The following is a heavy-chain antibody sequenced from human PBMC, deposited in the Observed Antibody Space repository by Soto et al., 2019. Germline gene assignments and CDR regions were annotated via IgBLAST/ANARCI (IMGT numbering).Heavy chain of an antibody. CDR2: IIPILGIA. J-gene: IGHJ4*02. CDR1: GGTFSSYT. Sequence: QVQLVQSGAEVKKPGSSVKVSCKASGGTFSSYTISWVRQAPVQGLEGMGRIIPILGIANYAQKFQGRVTITADKSTSTAYMELRSLRSEDTAVYYCARDGAPGYYGSGSYDYWGQGPLVTVSS. D-gene: IGHD3-10*01. V-gene: IGHV1-69*08. CDR3: ARDGAPGYYGSGSYDY.